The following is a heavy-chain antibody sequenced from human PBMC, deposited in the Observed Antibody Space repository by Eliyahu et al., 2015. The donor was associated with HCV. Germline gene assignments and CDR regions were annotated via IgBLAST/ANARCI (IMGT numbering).Heavy chain of an antibody. V-gene: IGHV3-7*01. J-gene: IGHJ6*02. Sequence: VQLVESGGGLVQRRAHLPGCXXXLXTPLPRHWMSRVRQGPXXGLEWVANIKQDGSEKYYEDSVKGRFTISRDNAKNSLYLQMNSLRADDTAVYYCARDLVAGSGLWGYGMDVWGQGTTVTVSS. CDR2: IKQDGSEK. CDR3: ARDLVAGSGLWGYGMDV. D-gene: IGHD6-19*01. CDR1: TPLPRHW.